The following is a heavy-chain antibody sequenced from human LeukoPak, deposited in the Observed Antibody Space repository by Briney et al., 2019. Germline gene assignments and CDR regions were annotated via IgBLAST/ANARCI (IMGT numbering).Heavy chain of an antibody. Sequence: SETLSLTCVVSGYSISSGYYWGWIRQPPGKGLEWIGSIHHSGGTYHVPSFKSRVTMSVDTSKNQFSLKVTSVTAADTAVYYCARVGGCSGSDSYAFDYWGQGTLVTVPS. CDR1: GYSISSGYY. CDR3: ARVGGCSGSDSYAFDY. V-gene: IGHV4-38-2*01. J-gene: IGHJ4*02. CDR2: IHHSGGT. D-gene: IGHD2-15*01.